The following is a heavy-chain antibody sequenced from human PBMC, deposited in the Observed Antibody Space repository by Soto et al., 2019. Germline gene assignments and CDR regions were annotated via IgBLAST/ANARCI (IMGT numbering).Heavy chain of an antibody. CDR1: GFTLSDYA. Sequence: EAQLLESGGDLVQPGGSLRLSCAASGFTLSDYAMTWVRQAPGKGLEWVSGITGSSEITYYADSVKGRFTISRDNSKNTVSLQMNGLRAEDSAISYCARDCARTSCSVWKLWGQGTLVTVSP. D-gene: IGHD2-2*01. J-gene: IGHJ1*01. V-gene: IGHV3-23*01. CDR3: ARDCARTSCSVWKL. CDR2: ITGSSEIT.